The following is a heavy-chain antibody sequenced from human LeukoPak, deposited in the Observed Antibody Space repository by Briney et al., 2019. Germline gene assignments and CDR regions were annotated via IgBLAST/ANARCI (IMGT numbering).Heavy chain of an antibody. J-gene: IGHJ4*02. CDR1: GFAFSDYS. CDR2: TRGSGSGM. CDR3: ARDDNWGFDY. V-gene: IGHV3-21*05. D-gene: IGHD7-27*01. Sequence: GGSLRLSCAASGFAFSDYSMNWVRQSPGKGLEWVANTRGSGSGMGSGNYYAGAVKGRFTISRDNAKNSLYLQMNSLRAEDTAFYYCARDDNWGFDYWGQGALVTVSS.